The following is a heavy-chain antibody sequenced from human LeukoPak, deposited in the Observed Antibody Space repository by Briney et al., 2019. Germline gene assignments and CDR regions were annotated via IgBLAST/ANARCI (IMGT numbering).Heavy chain of an antibody. CDR3: ARGKGSGWTFDY. D-gene: IGHD6-19*01. V-gene: IGHV4-34*01. Sequence: PSETLSLTCAVDGGSFSGYYWTWIRQPPGKGLEWIGEINHSGSTNYNPSLKSRVTISVDTSKNQFSLKLSSVTAADTAVYYCARGKGSGWTFDYWGQGTLVTVSS. J-gene: IGHJ4*02. CDR1: GGSFSGYY. CDR2: INHSGST.